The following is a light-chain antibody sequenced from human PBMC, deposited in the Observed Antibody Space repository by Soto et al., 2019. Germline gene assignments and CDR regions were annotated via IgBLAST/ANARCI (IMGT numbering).Light chain of an antibody. J-gene: IGKJ4*01. CDR3: QHRYNWPLT. CDR2: GAS. V-gene: IGKV3D-20*02. Sequence: EIVLTQSPGTLSVSPGERATLSCRASQSVSSSYLAWYQQKPGPAPRLLIYGASSRATGIPDRFSGSGSGTDFTLTITTLEPEDFAVYYCQHRYNWPLTFGAGTKVDIK. CDR1: QSVSSSY.